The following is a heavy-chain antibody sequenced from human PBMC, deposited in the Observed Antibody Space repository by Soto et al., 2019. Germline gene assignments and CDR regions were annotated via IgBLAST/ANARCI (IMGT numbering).Heavy chain of an antibody. CDR1: GGSFSGYY. D-gene: IGHD3-16*02. V-gene: IGHV4-34*01. CDR3: ARAEKDYIWGSYRNYYFDY. Sequence: KTSETLSLTCAVYGGSFSGYYWSWIRQPPGKGLEWIGEINHSGSTNYNPSLKSRVTISVDTSKNQFSLKLSSVTAADTAVYYCARAEKDYIWGSYRNYYFDYWGQGTLVTVSS. J-gene: IGHJ4*02. CDR2: INHSGST.